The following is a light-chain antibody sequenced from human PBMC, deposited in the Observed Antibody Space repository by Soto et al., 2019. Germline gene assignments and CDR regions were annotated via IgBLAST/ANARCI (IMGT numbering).Light chain of an antibody. J-gene: IGKJ2*01. CDR3: QQYGYSPYT. CDR1: QRVSSNF. CDR2: DAS. V-gene: IGKV3D-20*01. Sequence: EIVLTQSPAILSLSPGERATLSCGASQRVSSNFLAWYQQIPGLAPRLLIYDASTRASGIPDRFSGSGSGTDCTLTISRLEPEDFAVYYCQQYGYSPYTFGQGTKLEIK.